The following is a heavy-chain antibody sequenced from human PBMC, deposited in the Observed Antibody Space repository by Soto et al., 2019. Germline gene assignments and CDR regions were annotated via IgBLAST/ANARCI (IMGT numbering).Heavy chain of an antibody. J-gene: IGHJ4*02. CDR1: GGSISSSSYY. CDR3: ARRIAARPRYFDY. Sequence: QLQLQESGPGLVKPSETLSLTCTVSGGSISSSSYYWGWIRQPPGKGLEWIGSIYYSGSTYYNPSLTSRVTISVDTSKNQFSLKLSSVTAADTAVYYCARRIAARPRYFDYWGQGTLVTVSS. D-gene: IGHD6-6*01. V-gene: IGHV4-39*01. CDR2: IYYSGST.